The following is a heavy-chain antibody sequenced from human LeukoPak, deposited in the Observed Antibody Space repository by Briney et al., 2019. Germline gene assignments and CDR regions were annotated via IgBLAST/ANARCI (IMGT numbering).Heavy chain of an antibody. V-gene: IGHV4-38-2*02. Sequence: SETLSLTCTVSGYSISSGYSWGWIRQPPEKGLEWIGSIHHSGSTDYNPSLKSRVTISLDTSKNQFSLRLTSVTAADTAVYYCARDPDTNDGVDWGQGTLVTVSS. D-gene: IGHD3-10*01. CDR1: GYSISSGYS. CDR3: ARDPDTNDGVD. CDR2: IHHSGST. J-gene: IGHJ4*02.